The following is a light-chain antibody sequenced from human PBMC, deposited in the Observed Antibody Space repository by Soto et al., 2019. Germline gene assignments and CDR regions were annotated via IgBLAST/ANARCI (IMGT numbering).Light chain of an antibody. CDR3: QKYNSAPWT. CDR1: QGISNY. Sequence: DIQMPQSPSSLSESVGARVTITCRASQGISNYLAWYQQKPGKVPKLLIYAASTLQSGVPSRFSGSGSGTDFTLTSSSLQPEDVSTYYCQKYNSAPWTFGQGTKVDIK. J-gene: IGKJ1*01. CDR2: AAS. V-gene: IGKV1-27*01.